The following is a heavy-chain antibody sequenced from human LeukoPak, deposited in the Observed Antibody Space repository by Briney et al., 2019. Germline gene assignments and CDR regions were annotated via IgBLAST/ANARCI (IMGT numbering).Heavy chain of an antibody. D-gene: IGHD1-26*01. CDR2: INHSGST. Sequence: SETLSLTCAVYGGSFSGYYWSWIRQPPGKGLEWIGEINHSGSTNYNPSLKSRVTISVDTSKNQFSLKLSSVTAADTAVYYCARGLWELQVDAFDIWGQGTMVTVSS. V-gene: IGHV4-34*01. J-gene: IGHJ3*02. CDR1: GGSFSGYY. CDR3: ARGLWELQVDAFDI.